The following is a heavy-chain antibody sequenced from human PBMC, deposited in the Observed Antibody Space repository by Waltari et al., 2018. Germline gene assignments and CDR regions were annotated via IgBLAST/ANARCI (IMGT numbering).Heavy chain of an antibody. CDR1: GGSITSNRHS. J-gene: IGHJ3*01. CDR2: MSYNGAT. V-gene: IGHV4-39*02. Sequence: QLQLQESGPGVGKPSETLYLTCIVSGGSITSNRHSWAWIRQPPGQGLGWIGTMSYNGATYSSPSLKSRVTVSRDTSKNHLSLTLGSVTAADTAVYYCATYIGASIGTAAFDVWGQGTMVTVSS. D-gene: IGHD5-12*01. CDR3: ATYIGASIGTAAFDV.